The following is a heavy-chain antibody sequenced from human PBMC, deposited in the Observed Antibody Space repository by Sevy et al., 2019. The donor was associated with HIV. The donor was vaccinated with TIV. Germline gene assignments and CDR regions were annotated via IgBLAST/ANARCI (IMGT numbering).Heavy chain of an antibody. J-gene: IGHJ6*02. Sequence: GGSLRLSCAASGFTFSDYYMSWIRQAPGKGLEWVSYISSSGSTIYYADSVKGRFTISRDNAKNSLYLQMNSLRAEETAVYYCARAGYYYGSGSYQEYYGMDVWGQGTTVTVSS. V-gene: IGHV3-11*01. CDR3: ARAGYYYGSGSYQEYYGMDV. D-gene: IGHD3-10*01. CDR1: GFTFSDYY. CDR2: ISSSGSTI.